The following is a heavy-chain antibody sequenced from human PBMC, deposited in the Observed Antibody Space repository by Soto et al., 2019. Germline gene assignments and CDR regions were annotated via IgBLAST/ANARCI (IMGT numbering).Heavy chain of an antibody. D-gene: IGHD1-26*01. Sequence: SETLSLTCAVSGYSISSGYYWGWIRQPPGKGLEWIGSIYHSGSTYYNPSLKSRVTISVDTSKNQFSLKLSSVTAANTAVYYCARDFRGSHFDYWGQGTLVTVSS. CDR2: IYHSGST. V-gene: IGHV4-38-2*02. CDR3: ARDFRGSHFDY. J-gene: IGHJ4*02. CDR1: GYSISSGYY.